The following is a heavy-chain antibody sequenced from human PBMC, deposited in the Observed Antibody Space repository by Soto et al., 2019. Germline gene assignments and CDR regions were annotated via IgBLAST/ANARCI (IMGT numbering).Heavy chain of an antibody. CDR1: GFTFSSYS. D-gene: IGHD6-13*01. CDR2: ISSSSSTI. J-gene: IGHJ6*02. Sequence: GSLRLSCAASGFTFSSYSMNWVRQAPGKGLEWGSYISSSSSTIYYADSVKGRFTISRDNAKNSLYLQMNSLRDEDTAVYYCAREDSSSWYQYYYYGMDVWGQGTTVTVSS. V-gene: IGHV3-48*02. CDR3: AREDSSSWYQYYYYGMDV.